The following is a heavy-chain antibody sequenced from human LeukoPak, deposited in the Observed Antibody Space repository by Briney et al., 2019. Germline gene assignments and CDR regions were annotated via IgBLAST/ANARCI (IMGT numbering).Heavy chain of an antibody. CDR1: GGSISSYY. CDR3: ARGEDTAMVPYY. CDR2: IYYSGST. Sequence: SETLFLTCTLSGGSISSYYWSWIRQPPGKGLEWIGYIYYSGSTNYNPSLKSRVTISVDTSKNQFSLKLSSVTAADTAVYYCARGEDTAMVPYYWGQGTLVTVSS. V-gene: IGHV4-59*01. D-gene: IGHD5-18*01. J-gene: IGHJ4*02.